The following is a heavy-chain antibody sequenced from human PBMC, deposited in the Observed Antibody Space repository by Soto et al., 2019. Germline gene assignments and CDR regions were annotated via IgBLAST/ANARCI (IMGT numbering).Heavy chain of an antibody. J-gene: IGHJ4*02. Sequence: GGSLRLSCAASGFTFSSYAMHWVRQAPGKGLEWVAVISYDGSNKYYADSVKGRFTISRDNSKNTLYLQMNSLRVEDTAVYYCASDYYDSSGPDYWGQGTLVTVSS. D-gene: IGHD3-22*01. CDR2: ISYDGSNK. V-gene: IGHV3-30-3*01. CDR3: ASDYYDSSGPDY. CDR1: GFTFSSYA.